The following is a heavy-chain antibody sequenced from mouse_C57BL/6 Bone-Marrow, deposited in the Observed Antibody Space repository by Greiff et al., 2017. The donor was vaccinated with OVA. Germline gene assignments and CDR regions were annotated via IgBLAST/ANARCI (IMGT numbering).Heavy chain of an antibody. D-gene: IGHD1-1*01. CDR3: ARDGTDYYGSSPSDY. CDR1: GYTFTGYW. Sequence: VQLQESGAELMKPGASVKLSCKATGYTFTGYWIEWVKQRPGHGLEWIGEILPGSSSTNYNEKFKGKATFTADTSSNTAYMQLSSLTTEDSAIYYCARDGTDYYGSSPSDYWGQGTTLTVSS. V-gene: IGHV1-9*01. J-gene: IGHJ2*01. CDR2: ILPGSSST.